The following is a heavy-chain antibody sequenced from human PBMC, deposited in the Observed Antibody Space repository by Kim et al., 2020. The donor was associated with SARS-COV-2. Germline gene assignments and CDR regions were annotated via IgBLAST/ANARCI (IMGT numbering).Heavy chain of an antibody. Sequence: GGSLRLSCAASGFTFSSCAMSWVRQAPGKGPEWVSSISGSGPNTYYADSVKGRFTISRDNSRNTLYLQMNSLRADDTAVYFCAKVLVSGGLDYWGQGTLVTVSS. V-gene: IGHV3-23*01. D-gene: IGHD2-15*01. CDR2: ISGSGPNT. CDR1: GFTFSSCA. CDR3: AKVLVSGGLDY. J-gene: IGHJ4*02.